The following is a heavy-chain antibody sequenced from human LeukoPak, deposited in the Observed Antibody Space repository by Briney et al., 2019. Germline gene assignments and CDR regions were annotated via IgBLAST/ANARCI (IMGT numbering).Heavy chain of an antibody. CDR1: GYTFTDYN. D-gene: IGHD2-15*01. Sequence: GASVKVSCKASGYTFTDYNVYWVRQAPEQGLQWMGWVNPKTGATVYAQNFQGRVTMTRDTSIRTAYMQLGGLTSDDTAVYYCARRYCSGGSCIPDYWGQGTLVTVSS. J-gene: IGHJ4*02. V-gene: IGHV1-2*02. CDR3: ARRYCSGGSCIPDY. CDR2: VNPKTGAT.